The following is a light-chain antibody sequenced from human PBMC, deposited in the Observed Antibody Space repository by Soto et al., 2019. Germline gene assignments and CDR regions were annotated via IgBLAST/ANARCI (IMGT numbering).Light chain of an antibody. CDR2: GAS. CDR1: QSVDNNY. Sequence: EIVLTQSPGTLSLSPGERATLSCRASQSVDNNYLAWYQQIPGQAPRMVIYGASSRATGIPDRFSGGGSGTDFTLTINSLEPEDFAVYYCQQHGRSPLTFGGGTKVDIK. CDR3: QQHGRSPLT. J-gene: IGKJ4*01. V-gene: IGKV3-20*01.